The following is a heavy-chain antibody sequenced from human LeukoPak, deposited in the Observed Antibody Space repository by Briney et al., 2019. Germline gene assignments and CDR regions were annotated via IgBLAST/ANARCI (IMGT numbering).Heavy chain of an antibody. CDR1: GFTFSSYE. V-gene: IGHV3-13*01. CDR2: IGTAGDT. D-gene: IGHD2-21*02. Sequence: GGSLRLSCAASGFTFSSYEMHWVRQATGKGLEWVSAIGTAGDTLYLDSVKGRFTISRENGKNSFYLQMNSLKAGDTAVYYCARGAYCGGDCYPPYHFDYWGQGTLVTVSS. CDR3: ARGAYCGGDCYPPYHFDY. J-gene: IGHJ4*02.